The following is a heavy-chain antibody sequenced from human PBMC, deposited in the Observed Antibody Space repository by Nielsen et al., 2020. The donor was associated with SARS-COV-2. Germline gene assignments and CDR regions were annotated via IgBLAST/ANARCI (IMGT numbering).Heavy chain of an antibody. CDR1: GDRVSSNSAA. V-gene: IGHV6-1*01. J-gene: IGHJ4*02. CDR2: TYFRSKWYH. Sequence: SQTLSLTCVISGDRVSSNSAAWNWIRQSPSRGLEWLGRTYFRSKWYHEYAVSVKSRITINPDTSNNQFSLQLNSVTPEDTAVYYCARERDNYGYGGLGYWGQGTLVTVSS. CDR3: ARERDNYGYGGLGY. D-gene: IGHD5-18*01.